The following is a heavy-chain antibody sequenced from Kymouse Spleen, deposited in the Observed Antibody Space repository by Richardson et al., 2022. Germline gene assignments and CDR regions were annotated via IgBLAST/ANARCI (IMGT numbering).Heavy chain of an antibody. D-gene: IGHD3-10*01. CDR3: TTDLFITMVRGVITFDY. J-gene: IGHJ4*02. CDR1: GFTFSNAW. CDR2: IKSKTDGGTT. V-gene: IGHV3-15*01. Sequence: EVQLVESGGGLVKPGGSLRLSCAASGFTFSNAWMSWVRQAPGKGLEWVGRIKSKTDGGTTDYAAPVKGRFTISRDDSKNTLYLQMNSLKTEDTAVYYCTTDLFITMVRGVITFDYWGQGTLVTVSS.